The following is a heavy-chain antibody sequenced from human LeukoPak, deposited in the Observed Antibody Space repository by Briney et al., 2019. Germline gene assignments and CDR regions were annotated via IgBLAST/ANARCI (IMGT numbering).Heavy chain of an antibody. CDR3: AKGRIRSYSSSWYRPWYFDL. CDR1: GFTFNSYG. Sequence: GGSLRLSCAASGFTFNSYGMHWVRQAPGKGLEWVAVISYDGSNKYYADSVKGRFTISRDNSKNTLYLQMNSLRAEDTAVYYCAKGRIRSYSSSWYRPWYFDLWGRGTLVTVSS. D-gene: IGHD6-13*01. J-gene: IGHJ2*01. V-gene: IGHV3-30*18. CDR2: ISYDGSNK.